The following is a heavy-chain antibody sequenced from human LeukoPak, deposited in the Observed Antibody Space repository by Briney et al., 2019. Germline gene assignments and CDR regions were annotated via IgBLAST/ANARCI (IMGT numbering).Heavy chain of an antibody. D-gene: IGHD3-9*01. CDR3: ARGKTYFDWFDP. Sequence: SETLSLTCTVSGDSISSSSYYWGWIRQPPGKGLEWIGSIYYSGSTYYNPSLKSRVTISVDTSKNQSSLKLSSVTAADTAVYYCARGKTYFDWFDPWGQGTLVTVSS. V-gene: IGHV4-39*07. CDR2: IYYSGST. J-gene: IGHJ5*02. CDR1: GDSISSSSYY.